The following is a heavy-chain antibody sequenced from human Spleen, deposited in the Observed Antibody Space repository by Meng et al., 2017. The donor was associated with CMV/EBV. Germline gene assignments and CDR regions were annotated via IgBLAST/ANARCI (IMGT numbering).Heavy chain of an antibody. CDR2: INHSGNT. CDR3: ARAIRYFDWLPHLDY. J-gene: IGHJ4*02. CDR1: GGSLSGYY. V-gene: IGHV4-34*01. Sequence: SETLSLTCDVYGGSLSGYYWSWIRQPPGKGLEWIGEINHSGNTNYNPSLKSRVTISVDTSKNQFSLKLSSVTAADTAVYYCARAIRYFDWLPHLDYWGQGTLVTVSS. D-gene: IGHD3-9*01.